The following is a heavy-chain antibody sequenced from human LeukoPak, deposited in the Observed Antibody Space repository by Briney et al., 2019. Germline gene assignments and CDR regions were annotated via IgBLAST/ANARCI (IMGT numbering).Heavy chain of an antibody. D-gene: IGHD2/OR15-2a*01. CDR2: IYTSGST. CDR1: GVSISSGSYY. V-gene: IGHV4-61*02. Sequence: PSETLSLTCTVSGVSISSGSYYWSWLRQPAGGGLEWIGRIYTSGSTNYNPSLKSRVTISVDTPKNQFSLKLSSVTAADAAVYYCATSHTTFPYNLNWFDPWGQGTLVTVSS. J-gene: IGHJ5*02. CDR3: ATSHTTFPYNLNWFDP.